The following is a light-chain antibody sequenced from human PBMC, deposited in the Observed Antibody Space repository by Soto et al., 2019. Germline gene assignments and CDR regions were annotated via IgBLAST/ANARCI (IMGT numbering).Light chain of an antibody. CDR1: SSKIGAGYD. CDR3: QSYDSSLSASYV. CDR2: DTT. V-gene: IGLV1-40*01. Sequence: LSQPPSVPGAPGQRVTISCTGSSSKIGAGYDVHWYQQLPGTAPKLRIYDTTKRPSGVPGRFSGSKSGTSASLAITGLQAEDEADYYYQSYDSSLSASYVFGTGTKVTVL. J-gene: IGLJ1*01.